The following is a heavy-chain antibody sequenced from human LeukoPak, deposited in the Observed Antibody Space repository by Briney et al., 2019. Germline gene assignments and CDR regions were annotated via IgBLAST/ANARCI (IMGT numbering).Heavy chain of an antibody. D-gene: IGHD3-10*01. CDR3: AREYYYGSGSPPGTPDY. CDR1: GFTFSSYA. Sequence: GGSLRLSCAASGFTFSSYAMHWVRQAPGKGLERVAVISYDGSNKYYADSVKGRFTISRDNSKNTLYLQMNSLRAEDTAVYYCAREYYYGSGSPPGTPDYWGQGTLVTVSS. V-gene: IGHV3-30-3*01. J-gene: IGHJ4*02. CDR2: ISYDGSNK.